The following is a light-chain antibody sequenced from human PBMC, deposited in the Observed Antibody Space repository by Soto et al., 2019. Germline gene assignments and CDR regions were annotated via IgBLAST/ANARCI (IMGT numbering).Light chain of an antibody. Sequence: EIVLTQSPCTLSSSQGERATLSCRASQSVSSSYLDWYQQKPGQAPRLLIYGASSRATGIPDRFSGSGSGTDFTLTISRLEPEDFAVYYCQQYCSSRTFGQGTKVEIK. CDR2: GAS. J-gene: IGKJ1*01. CDR1: QSVSSSY. CDR3: QQYCSSRT. V-gene: IGKV3-20*01.